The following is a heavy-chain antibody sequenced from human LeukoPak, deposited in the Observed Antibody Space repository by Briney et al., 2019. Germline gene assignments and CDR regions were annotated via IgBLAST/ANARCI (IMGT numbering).Heavy chain of an antibody. CDR2: IYYSGST. Sequence: PSETLSLTCTVSGGSISSYYWTWIRQPPGKGLEWLGYIYYSGSTNYNPSLKSRVTISLDTSKNQFSLRLTSVTAADTAVYYCARRYCSSTSCPTDAFDIWGQGTMVTVSS. V-gene: IGHV4-59*01. J-gene: IGHJ3*02. CDR1: GGSISSYY. D-gene: IGHD2-2*01. CDR3: ARRYCSSTSCPTDAFDI.